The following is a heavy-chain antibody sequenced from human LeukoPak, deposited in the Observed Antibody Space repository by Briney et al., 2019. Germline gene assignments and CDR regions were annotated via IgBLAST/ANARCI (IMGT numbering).Heavy chain of an antibody. Sequence: SETLSLTCTVSGYSISSGYYWGWIRQPPGQGLEWIGEINHSGSTNYNPSLKSRVTISVDTSKNQFSLKLSSVTAADTAVYYCARRPITSNAPIDYWGQGTLVTVSS. J-gene: IGHJ4*02. V-gene: IGHV4-38-2*02. CDR3: ARRPITSNAPIDY. CDR1: GYSISSGYY. CDR2: INHSGST. D-gene: IGHD5-24*01.